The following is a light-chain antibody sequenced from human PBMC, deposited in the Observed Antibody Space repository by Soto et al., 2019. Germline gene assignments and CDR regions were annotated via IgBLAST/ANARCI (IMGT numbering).Light chain of an antibody. CDR3: QSYDSSLTGSV. Sequence: QSVLTQPPSVSGAPGQRVTISCTGSSSNIGAGYDVYWYQQLPGTAPKLLLYGTTNRPSGIPDRFSGSKSGTSASLAITGLQAEDEAHYYCQSYDSSLTGSVFGGGTKLTVL. CDR2: GTT. V-gene: IGLV1-40*01. CDR1: SSNIGAGYD. J-gene: IGLJ2*01.